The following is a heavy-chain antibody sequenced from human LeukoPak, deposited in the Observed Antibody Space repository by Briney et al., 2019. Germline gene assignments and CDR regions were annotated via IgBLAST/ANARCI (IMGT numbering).Heavy chain of an antibody. CDR3: AKSWLSWQQLVAEYFQH. CDR1: GFTFSSYA. CDR2: ISGSGGRT. V-gene: IGHV3-23*01. D-gene: IGHD6-13*01. Sequence: GGSLRLSCAASGFTFSSYAMSWVRQAPGKGLEWVSAISGSGGRTYYADSVKGRFTISRDNSKNTLYLQMNSLRAEDTAVYYCAKSWLSWQQLVAEYFQHWGQGTLVTVSS. J-gene: IGHJ1*01.